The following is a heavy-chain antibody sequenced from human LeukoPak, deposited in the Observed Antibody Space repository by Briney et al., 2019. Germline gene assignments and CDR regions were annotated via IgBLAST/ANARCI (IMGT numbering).Heavy chain of an antibody. CDR2: INTDGSST. CDR3: ARDPYSSTQLQDLFFDH. CDR1: GFPFSSYW. D-gene: IGHD6-13*01. Sequence: GGSLRLSCAASGFPFSSYWMHWVRQAPGKGLVWVSRINTDGSSTSNADSVKGRFTISRDNAKNALYLQMNSLRAEDTAVYYCARDPYSSTQLQDLFFDHWGQGTLVTVSS. J-gene: IGHJ5*02. V-gene: IGHV3-74*01.